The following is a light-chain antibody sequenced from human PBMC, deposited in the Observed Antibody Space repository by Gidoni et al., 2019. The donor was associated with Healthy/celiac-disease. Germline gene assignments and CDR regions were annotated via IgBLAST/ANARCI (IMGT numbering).Light chain of an antibody. J-gene: IGLJ1*01. Sequence: QSVLTQPPSASGTPGPRVTISCSGSSSNIGSNYVYWYQHLPGTAPKPLIYRNNQRPSGVPDRFSGSKSGTSASLAISGLRSEDEADYYCAAWDDSLSGSYVFGTGTKVTVL. CDR3: AAWDDSLSGSYV. CDR2: RNN. CDR1: SSNIGSNY. V-gene: IGLV1-47*01.